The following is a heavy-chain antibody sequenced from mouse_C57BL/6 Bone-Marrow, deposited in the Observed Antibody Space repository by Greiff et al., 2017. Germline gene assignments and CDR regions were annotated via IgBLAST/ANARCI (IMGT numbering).Heavy chain of an antibody. V-gene: IGHV5-17*01. CDR1: GFTFSDYG. CDR3: ARIPYGSSPYWYFDV. J-gene: IGHJ1*03. Sequence: EVKLMESGGGLVKPGGSLKLSCAASGFTFSDYGMHWVRQAPEKGLEWVAYISSGSSTIYYADTVKGRFTISRANAKKTLFLQMTSLRSEDTAMYYCARIPYGSSPYWYFDVWGTGTTVTVSS. D-gene: IGHD1-1*01. CDR2: ISSGSSTI.